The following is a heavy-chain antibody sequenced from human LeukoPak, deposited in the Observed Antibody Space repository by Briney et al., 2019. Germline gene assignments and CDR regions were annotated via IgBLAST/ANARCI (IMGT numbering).Heavy chain of an antibody. CDR2: IYYSGST. CDR1: GGSISSYY. V-gene: IGHV4-59*01. J-gene: IGHJ4*02. D-gene: IGHD6-13*01. Sequence: PSETLSLTCTVSGGSISSYYWSWIRQPPGKGLEWIGYIYYSGSTNYNPSLKSRVTISVDTSKNQFSLKLSSAPAADTAVYYCARGGYSSSWGYYFDYWGQGTLVTVSS. CDR3: ARGGYSSSWGYYFDY.